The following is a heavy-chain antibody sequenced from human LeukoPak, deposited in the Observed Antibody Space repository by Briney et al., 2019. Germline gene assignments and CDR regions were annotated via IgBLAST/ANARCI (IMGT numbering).Heavy chain of an antibody. CDR1: GGSISSHY. CDR2: IYYSGST. V-gene: IGHV4-59*11. Sequence: RSSETLSLTCTVSGGSISSHYWSWIRQPPGKGLEWIGYIYYSGSTNYNPSLKSRVTISVDTSKNQFSLKLSSVTAADTAVYYCARTTHDYGDYGEVSGYYFDYWGQGTLVTVSS. J-gene: IGHJ4*02. D-gene: IGHD4-17*01. CDR3: ARTTHDYGDYGEVSGYYFDY.